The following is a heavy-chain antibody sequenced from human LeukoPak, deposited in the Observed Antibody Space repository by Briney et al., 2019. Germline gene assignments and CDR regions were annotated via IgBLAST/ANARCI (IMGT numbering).Heavy chain of an antibody. Sequence: GGSLRLSCAASGFTFSSYAMHWVRQAPGKELEWVAVISYDGSNKYYADSVKGRFTISRDNSKNTLYLQMNSLRAEDTAVYYCARGVGNVLLTFVDYWGQGTLVTVSS. V-gene: IGHV3-30-3*01. CDR1: GFTFSSYA. J-gene: IGHJ4*02. CDR2: ISYDGSNK. CDR3: ARGVGNVLLTFVDY. D-gene: IGHD1-26*01.